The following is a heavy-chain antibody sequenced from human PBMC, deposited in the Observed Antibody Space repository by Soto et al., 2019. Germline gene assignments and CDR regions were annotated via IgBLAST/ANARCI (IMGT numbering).Heavy chain of an antibody. CDR2: INHSGST. V-gene: IGHV4-34*01. CDR3: ARGYCSSTSCYAPRLRYYYYYMDV. J-gene: IGHJ6*03. D-gene: IGHD2-2*01. CDR1: GGSFSGYY. Sequence: PSETLSLTCTVYGGSFSGYYWSWIRQPPGKGLEWIGEINHSGSTNYNPSLKSRVTISVDTSKNQFSLKLSSVTAADTAVYYWARGYCSSTSCYAPRLRYYYYYMDVWGKGTTVTVSS.